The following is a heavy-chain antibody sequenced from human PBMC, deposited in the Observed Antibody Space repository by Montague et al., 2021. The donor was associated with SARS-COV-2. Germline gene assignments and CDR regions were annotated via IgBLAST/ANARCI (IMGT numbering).Heavy chain of an antibody. V-gene: IGHV3-74*01. CDR1: GFTFSTSW. Sequence: SLRLSCAASGFTFSTSWMHWVRQAPGKGLVWVSHINSDGSGTGYADSVKGRFTISRDNAKNTLFLQMNRLRAGDTAVYFCARDVSYAMAAWGQGTTVTASS. J-gene: IGHJ6*02. D-gene: IGHD5/OR15-5a*01. CDR3: ARDVSYAMAA. CDR2: INSDGSGT.